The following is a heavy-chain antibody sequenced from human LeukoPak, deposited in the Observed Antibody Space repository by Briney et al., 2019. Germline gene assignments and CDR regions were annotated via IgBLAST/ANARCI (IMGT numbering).Heavy chain of an antibody. CDR3: AKGLTDIVVVVAATNYYYYGMDV. CDR2: ISGDGGST. CDR1: GFTFDDYA. Sequence: GGSLRLSCAASGFTFDDYAMHWVRHAPGKGLEWVSLISGDGGSTYYADSVKGRFTISRDNSKNSLYLQMNSLRTEDTALYYCAKGLTDIVVVVAATNYYYYGMDVWGQGTTVTVSS. V-gene: IGHV3-43*02. D-gene: IGHD2-15*01. J-gene: IGHJ6*02.